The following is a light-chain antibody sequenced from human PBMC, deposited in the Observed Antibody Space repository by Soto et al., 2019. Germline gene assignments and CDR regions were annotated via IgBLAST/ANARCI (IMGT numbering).Light chain of an antibody. CDR3: QQYYNSRIT. CDR2: WAS. CDR1: QSIFYSSNNENY. V-gene: IGKV4-1*01. J-gene: IGKJ5*01. Sequence: DIVMTQSPDSLAVSLGERATIHCKSSQSIFYSSNNENYLTWYQQKPGQPLKLLIYWASTRESGVPDRFSGSGSGTDFTLTISSLQAEDVAVYYCQQYYNSRITFGQGTRLEI.